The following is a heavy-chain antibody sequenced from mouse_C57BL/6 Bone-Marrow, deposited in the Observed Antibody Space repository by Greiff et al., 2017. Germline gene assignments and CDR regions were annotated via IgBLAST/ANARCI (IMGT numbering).Heavy chain of an antibody. CDR2: IDPSDSYT. D-gene: IGHD2-3*01. J-gene: IGHJ4*01. CDR1: GYTFTSYW. V-gene: IGHV1-69*01. CDR3: AREDGYYAMDY. Sequence: QVQLQQPGAELVMPGASVKLSCKASGYTFTSYWMHWVKLRPGQGLEWIGEIDPSDSYTNYNQKFKGKSTLTVDKSSSTAYMQLSSLTSEDSAVYYCAREDGYYAMDYWGQGTSVTVSS.